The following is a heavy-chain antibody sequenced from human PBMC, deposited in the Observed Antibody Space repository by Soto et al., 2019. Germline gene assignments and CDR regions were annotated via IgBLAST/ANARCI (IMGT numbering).Heavy chain of an antibody. CDR2: FDPEDGET. J-gene: IGHJ4*02. V-gene: IGHV1-24*01. Sequence: GASVKVSCQVFRDTLPDLSLQWARQAPGKRVDWMGGFDPEDGETIYAQKFQGRVTMTEDTATDTAYMELSSLRSEDTAVYYCATHRSGRFLEWLPEGSLGYWGQGTLVTVSS. CDR3: ATHRSGRFLEWLPEGSLGY. D-gene: IGHD3-3*01. CDR1: RDTLPDLS.